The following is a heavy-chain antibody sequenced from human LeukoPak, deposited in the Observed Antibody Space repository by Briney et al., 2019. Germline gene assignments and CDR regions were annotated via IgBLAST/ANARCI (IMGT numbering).Heavy chain of an antibody. Sequence: ASVKVSCKASGGTFSSYAISWVRQAPGQGLEWMGGIIPIFGTANYAQKFQGRVTITADESTSTAYMELSSLRSEDTAVYYCARDPGVASGFDYWGQGTLVIVSS. J-gene: IGHJ4*02. CDR3: ARDPGVASGFDY. CDR1: GGTFSSYA. D-gene: IGHD5-12*01. V-gene: IGHV1-69*13. CDR2: IIPIFGTA.